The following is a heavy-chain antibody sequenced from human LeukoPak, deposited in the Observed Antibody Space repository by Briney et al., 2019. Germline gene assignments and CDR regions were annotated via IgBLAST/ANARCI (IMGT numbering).Heavy chain of an antibody. CDR1: GFTFGRYW. J-gene: IGHJ4*02. D-gene: IGHD2-8*01. Sequence: GGSLRQSFVVSGFTFGRYWMGWVRQAPGKGLEWVANIKQDGSDKFYVDSVKGRFTISRDNAKNSLYLQMDSLRAEDPAVYYCARHKKSGPNVLGYCGEGILVTVSS. V-gene: IGHV3-7*01. CDR3: ARHKKSGPNVLGY. CDR2: IKQDGSDK.